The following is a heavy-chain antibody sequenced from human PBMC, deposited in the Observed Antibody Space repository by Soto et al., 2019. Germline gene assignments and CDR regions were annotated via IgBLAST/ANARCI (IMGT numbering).Heavy chain of an antibody. CDR1: GYTFTSYG. CDR3: AGALYCSSSCCSIGIIDY. D-gene: IGHD2-2*01. V-gene: IGHV1-18*01. J-gene: IGHJ4*02. CDR2: ISAYNGNT. Sequence: QVQLVQSGAEVKKPGASVKVSCKASGYTFTSYGISWVRQAPGQGLEWMGWISAYNGNTNYAQKLQGKVTMTTDTSTSTAYMELRSLRSDDTAVYYCAGALYCSSSCCSIGIIDYWGQGTLVTVSS.